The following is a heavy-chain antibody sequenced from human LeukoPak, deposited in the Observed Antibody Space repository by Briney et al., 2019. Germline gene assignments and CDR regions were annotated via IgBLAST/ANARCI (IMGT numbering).Heavy chain of an antibody. CDR2: ISAYNGNT. D-gene: IGHD1-26*01. J-gene: IGHJ4*02. V-gene: IGHV1-18*01. CDR1: GYTFTSYG. CDR3: ARDSVGSGSYYAGFDY. Sequence: ASVKVSCKASGYTFTSYGISWVRQAPGQGLEWMGWISAYNGNTNYAQKLQGRVTMTTGTSTSTAYMELRSLRSDDTAVYYCARDSVGSGSYYAGFDYWGQGTLVTVSS.